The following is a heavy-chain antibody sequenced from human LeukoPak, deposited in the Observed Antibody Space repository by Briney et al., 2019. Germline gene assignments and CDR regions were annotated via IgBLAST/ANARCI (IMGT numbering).Heavy chain of an antibody. CDR2: IIPIFGTA. CDR3: VVAAAGNYFDY. Sequence: PRASVKVSCKASGGTFSSYGISWVRQAPGQGLEWMGGIIPIFGTANYAQKFQGRVTITADKSTSTAYMELSSLRSENTAVYYCVVAAAGNYFDYWGKGPLVTVSS. CDR1: GGTFSSYG. V-gene: IGHV1-69*06. J-gene: IGHJ4*02. D-gene: IGHD6-13*01.